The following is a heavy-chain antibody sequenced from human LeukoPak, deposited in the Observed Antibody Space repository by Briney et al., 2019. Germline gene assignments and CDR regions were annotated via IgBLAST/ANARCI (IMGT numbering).Heavy chain of an antibody. J-gene: IGHJ4*02. Sequence: GGSLRLSCAASGFTFSSYGMHWVRQAPGKGLERVAVISYDGSNKYYADSVKGRFTISRDNSKNTLYVQMNSLRAEDTAVYYCARDVPTYCGGDRYSGGFDYWGQGTLVTVSS. V-gene: IGHV3-30*03. CDR3: ARDVPTYCGGDRYSGGFDY. CDR1: GFTFSSYG. CDR2: ISYDGSNK. D-gene: IGHD2-21*02.